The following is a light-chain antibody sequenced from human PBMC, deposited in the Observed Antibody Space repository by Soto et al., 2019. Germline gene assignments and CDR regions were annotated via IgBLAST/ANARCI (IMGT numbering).Light chain of an antibody. Sequence: QSALTQPASVSECPGQSITIPCTGTSSDIGGYNYVSWYQQYPGKAPKLMIYDVTNRPSGVSNRFSGSKSGNTASLTISGLQAEDEANYYCSSYTSSNSLVVFGGGTKLTVL. J-gene: IGLJ2*01. CDR2: DVT. CDR1: SSDIGGYNY. CDR3: SSYTSSNSLVV. V-gene: IGLV2-14*01.